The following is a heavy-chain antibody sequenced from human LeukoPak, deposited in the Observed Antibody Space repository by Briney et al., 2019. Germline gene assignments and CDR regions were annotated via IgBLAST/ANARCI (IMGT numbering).Heavy chain of an antibody. CDR2: ITSSSSYI. CDR3: ARSYRSSRGTFDY. CDR1: GFTFSSYG. D-gene: IGHD6-6*01. V-gene: IGHV3-21*01. J-gene: IGHJ4*02. Sequence: GSLRLSCAASGFTFSSYGMNWVCQAPGKGLEWVSSITSSSSYIYYADSVKGRFTISRDNAKNSLYLQMNSLRAEDTAVYYCARSYRSSRGTFDYWGQGSLVSVSS.